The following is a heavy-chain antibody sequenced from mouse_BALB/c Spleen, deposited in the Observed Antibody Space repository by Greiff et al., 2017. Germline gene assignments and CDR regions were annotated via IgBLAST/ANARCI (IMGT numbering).Heavy chain of an antibody. Sequence: EVQRVESGGGLVKPGGSLKLSCAASGFTFSSYAMSWVRQTPEKRLEWVASISSGGSTYYPDSVKGRITISRDNARNILYLQMSSLRSEDTAMYYCARVYGSRYYFDYWGQGTTLTVSS. V-gene: IGHV5-6-5*01. D-gene: IGHD1-1*01. CDR2: ISSGGST. CDR1: GFTFSSYA. J-gene: IGHJ2*01. CDR3: ARVYGSRYYFDY.